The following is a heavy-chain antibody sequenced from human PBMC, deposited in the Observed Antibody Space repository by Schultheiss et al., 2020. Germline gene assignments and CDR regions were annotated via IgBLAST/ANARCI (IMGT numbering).Heavy chain of an antibody. CDR2: IYYSGST. CDR1: GGSISSSSYY. V-gene: IGHV4-39*01. Sequence: SETLSLTCTVSGGSISSSSYYWGWIRQPPGKGLEWIGSIYYSGSTNYNPSLKSRVTISVDTSKNQFSLKLSSVTAADTAVYYCARHYGGSGSYYNGFYGMDVWGQGTTVNVSS. J-gene: IGHJ6*02. CDR3: ARHYGGSGSYYNGFYGMDV. D-gene: IGHD3-10*01.